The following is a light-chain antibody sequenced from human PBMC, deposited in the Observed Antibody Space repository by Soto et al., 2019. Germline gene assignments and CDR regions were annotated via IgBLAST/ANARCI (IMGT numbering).Light chain of an antibody. V-gene: IGKV1-5*01. CDR1: QSISSW. CDR3: QQYNTYSSRT. Sequence: DIQMTQSPSTLSASVGDRVTITCRASQSISSWLAWYQQELGGAPRLLIYDASSLESGVPSRFSGSGYGTEFTLTISSLQPDDFATYYCQQYNTYSSRTFGGGTKVDIK. CDR2: DAS. J-gene: IGKJ4*01.